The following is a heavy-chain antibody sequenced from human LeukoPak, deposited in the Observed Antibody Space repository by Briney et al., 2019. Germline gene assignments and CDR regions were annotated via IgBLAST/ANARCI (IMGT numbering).Heavy chain of an antibody. J-gene: IGHJ4*02. V-gene: IGHV1-2*02. Sequence: ASVKVSCKASGYTFTGYYMHWVRQAPGQGLEWMGWINPNSGGTNYAQKFRGRVTMTRDTSISTAYMELSRLRSDDTAVYYCARYIDCSGGSCYRYYFDYWGQGTLVTVSS. CDR3: ARYIDCSGGSCYRYYFDY. CDR1: GYTFTGYY. D-gene: IGHD2-15*01. CDR2: INPNSGGT.